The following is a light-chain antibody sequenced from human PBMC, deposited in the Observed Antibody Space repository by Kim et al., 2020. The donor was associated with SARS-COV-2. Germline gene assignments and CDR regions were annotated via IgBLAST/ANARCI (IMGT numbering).Light chain of an antibody. J-gene: IGKJ1*01. Sequence: VGDRGAITCGASQSIFSWRAWYQQKPGKGPKLLISDASSLQSGVPSRFSGSGSGTEFTLTISSLQPDDSATYYCQQYDSYSRAWTFGQGTKVDIK. CDR2: DAS. CDR3: QQYDSYSRAWT. V-gene: IGKV1-5*01. CDR1: QSIFSW.